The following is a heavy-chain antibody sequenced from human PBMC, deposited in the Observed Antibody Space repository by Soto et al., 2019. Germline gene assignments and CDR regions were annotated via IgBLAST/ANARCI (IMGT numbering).Heavy chain of an antibody. CDR1: GFTFSSYS. D-gene: IGHD1-7*01. Sequence: PGGSLRLSCAASGFTFSSYSMSWVRQAPGKGLEWVAHITSSGGTTYYGDSVKGRFTISRDTSRNTLYLQMNSLRAEDTALYYCAKCMQAYWNYDAHHIWGQGTVVTVS. CDR2: ITSSGGTT. CDR3: AKCMQAYWNYDAHHI. J-gene: IGHJ3*02. V-gene: IGHV3-23*02.